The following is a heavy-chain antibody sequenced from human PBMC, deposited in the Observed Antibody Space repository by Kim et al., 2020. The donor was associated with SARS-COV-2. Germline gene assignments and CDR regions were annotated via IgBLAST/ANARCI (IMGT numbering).Heavy chain of an antibody. Sequence: SETLSLTCAVYGGSFSGYYWSWIRQPPGKGLEWIGEINHSGSTNYNPSLKSRVTISVDTSKNQFSLKLSSVTAADTAVYYCARAKRWLQNSNWFDPWGQGTLVTVSS. V-gene: IGHV4-34*01. J-gene: IGHJ5*02. D-gene: IGHD5-12*01. CDR3: ARAKRWLQNSNWFDP. CDR2: INHSGST. CDR1: GGSFSGYY.